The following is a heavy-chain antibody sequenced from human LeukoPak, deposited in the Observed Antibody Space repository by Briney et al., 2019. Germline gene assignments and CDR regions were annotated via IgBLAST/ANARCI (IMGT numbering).Heavy chain of an antibody. J-gene: IGHJ5*02. CDR2: ISAYSGNA. Sequence: ASVKVSCKASGFTFSSYGFTWVRRAPGQGLEWMGWISAYSGNADYAQKFQDRFTMTTDTSTNTAYMELRSLRSDDTAVYYCARDREGYQLQHSAWFDLWGQGTLVMVSS. CDR1: GFTFSSYG. V-gene: IGHV1-18*01. D-gene: IGHD2-15*01. CDR3: ARDREGYQLQHSAWFDL.